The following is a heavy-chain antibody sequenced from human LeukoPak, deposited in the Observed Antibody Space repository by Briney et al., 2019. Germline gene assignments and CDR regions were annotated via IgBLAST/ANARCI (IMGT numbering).Heavy chain of an antibody. CDR1: GGSFSGYY. Sequence: SETLSLTCAVYGGSFSGYYWSWIRQPPGKGLEWIAYINYSGSTNYNPSLKSRVTISVDTSKNHFSLTLSSVTAADTAVYYCARFGGPHAFDIWGQGTMVTVSS. V-gene: IGHV4-59*01. CDR2: INYSGST. J-gene: IGHJ3*02. D-gene: IGHD3-3*01. CDR3: ARFGGPHAFDI.